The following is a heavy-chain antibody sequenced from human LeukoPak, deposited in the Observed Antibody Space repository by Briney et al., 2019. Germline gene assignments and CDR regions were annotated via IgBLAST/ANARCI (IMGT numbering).Heavy chain of an antibody. D-gene: IGHD3-3*01. CDR1: GYTFTSYD. V-gene: IGHV1-8*03. CDR2: MNPNSGNT. CDR3: ARGRRTYYDFWSAKYYFDY. Sequence: ASVKVSFKASGYTFTSYDINWVRQATGQGLEWMGWMNPNSGNTGYAQKFQGRVTITRNTSISTAYMELSSLRSEDTAVYYCARGRRTYYDFWSAKYYFDYWGQGTLVTVSS. J-gene: IGHJ4*02.